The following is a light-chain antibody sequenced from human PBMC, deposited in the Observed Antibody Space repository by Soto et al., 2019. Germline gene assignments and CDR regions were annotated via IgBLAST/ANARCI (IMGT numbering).Light chain of an antibody. V-gene: IGKV3-20*01. Sequence: EIVLTQSPATLSLSPGERATLSCRASQSVSSYLAWYQKKLGQAPRLLIYGASSRATGIPDRFSGSGSGTDFTLTISRLEPEDFAVYYCQQYGVSPRTFGQGTKVDIK. J-gene: IGKJ1*01. CDR3: QQYGVSPRT. CDR1: QSVSSY. CDR2: GAS.